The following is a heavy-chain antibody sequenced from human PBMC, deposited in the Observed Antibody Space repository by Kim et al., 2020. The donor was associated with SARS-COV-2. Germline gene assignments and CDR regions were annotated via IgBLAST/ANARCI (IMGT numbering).Heavy chain of an antibody. V-gene: IGHV3-30*18. Sequence: GGSLRLSCAASGFTFSSYGMHWVRQAPGKGLEWVAVISYDGSNKYYADSVKGRFTISRDNSKNTLYLQMNSLRAEDTAVYYCANLIAARPWGQGTLVTVSS. J-gene: IGHJ5*02. CDR1: GFTFSSYG. D-gene: IGHD6-6*01. CDR3: ANLIAARP. CDR2: ISYDGSNK.